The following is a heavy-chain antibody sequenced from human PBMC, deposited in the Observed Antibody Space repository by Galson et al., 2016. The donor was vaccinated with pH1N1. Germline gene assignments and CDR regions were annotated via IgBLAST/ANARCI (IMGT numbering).Heavy chain of an antibody. CDR2: INQDGSEK. Sequence: SLRLSCAASGFSFSSYWMHWVRQVPGKGLEWVANINQDGSEKYHVDSVRGRFSISRDNAKNSLYLQMNSLRAEDTAVYHCARSRNLDVWGQGTAVTVSS. V-gene: IGHV3-7*03. CDR3: ARSRNLDV. CDR1: GFSFSSYW. D-gene: IGHD1-14*01. J-gene: IGHJ6*02.